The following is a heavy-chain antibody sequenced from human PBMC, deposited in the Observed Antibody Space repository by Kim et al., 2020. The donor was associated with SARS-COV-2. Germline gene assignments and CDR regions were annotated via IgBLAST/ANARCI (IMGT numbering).Heavy chain of an antibody. D-gene: IGHD6-6*01. CDR1: GFTFSSYA. J-gene: IGHJ6*03. V-gene: IGHV3-23*01. CDR2: ISGSGGST. Sequence: GGSLRLSCAASGFTFSSYAMSWVRQAPGKGLEWVSAISGSGGSTYYADSVKGRFTISRDNSKNTLYLQMNSLRAEDTAVYYCAGGSSSYYYYYYYMDVWGKGTTVTVSS. CDR3: AGGSSSYYYYYYYMDV.